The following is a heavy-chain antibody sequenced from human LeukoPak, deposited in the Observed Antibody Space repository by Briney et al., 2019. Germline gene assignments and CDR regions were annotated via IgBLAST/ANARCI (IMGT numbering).Heavy chain of an antibody. Sequence: PGGSLRLSCAASGFTVSSNYMSWVRQAPGKGLEWVSVIYSGGSTYYADSVKGRFTISRDNSKNTPYLQMNSRRAEDAAVYYGARARDGYNSGAFDIWGQGTMVTVSS. CDR2: IYSGGST. CDR1: GFTVSSNY. V-gene: IGHV3-66*02. J-gene: IGHJ3*02. CDR3: ARARDGYNSGAFDI. D-gene: IGHD5-24*01.